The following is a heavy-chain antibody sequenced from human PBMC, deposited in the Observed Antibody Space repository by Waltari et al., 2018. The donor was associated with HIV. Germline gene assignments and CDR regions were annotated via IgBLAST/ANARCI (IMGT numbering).Heavy chain of an antibody. J-gene: IGHJ4*02. D-gene: IGHD3-16*02. CDR1: VYTFPTYA. Sequence: QVQLVQSRAEVKRPGASVQVSCKTSVYTFPTYAVHWVRQAPGQRLESMGWINVGNSKTQYSQKFQGRLTITRDTSASVAYMELTRLKSEDTAVYFCAREGAGDIYYLEYWGQGTLVTVSS. CDR2: INVGNSKT. CDR3: AREGAGDIYYLEY. V-gene: IGHV1-3*01.